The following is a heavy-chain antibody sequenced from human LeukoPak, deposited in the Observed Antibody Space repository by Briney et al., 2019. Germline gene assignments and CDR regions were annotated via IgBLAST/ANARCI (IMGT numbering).Heavy chain of an antibody. Sequence: SETLSLTCAVSGGSISSYYWSWIRQPPGKGLEWIGYIYYSGSTNYNPSLKSRVTISVDKSKNQFSLKLSSVTAADTAVYYCARESNYYGSGSYDYWGQGTLVTVSS. J-gene: IGHJ4*02. CDR1: GGSISSYY. CDR3: ARESNYYGSGSYDY. V-gene: IGHV4-59*01. D-gene: IGHD3-10*01. CDR2: IYYSGST.